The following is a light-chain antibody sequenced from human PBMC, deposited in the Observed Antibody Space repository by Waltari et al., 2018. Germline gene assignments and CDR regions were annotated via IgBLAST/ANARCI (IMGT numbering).Light chain of an antibody. V-gene: IGKV2-28*01. CDR3: MQTLHSRT. J-gene: IGKJ1*01. CDR2: LVY. CDR1: QSLLHSNGYTS. Sequence: DIVMTQSPLSLPVTPGEPASISCRSSQSLLHSNGYTSLSWYLKKAGQSPQLLIYLVYNRASEVPYMFSSNGSDTDFTLEISRVEADDVGIYYCMQTLHSRTLSQGTKVEI.